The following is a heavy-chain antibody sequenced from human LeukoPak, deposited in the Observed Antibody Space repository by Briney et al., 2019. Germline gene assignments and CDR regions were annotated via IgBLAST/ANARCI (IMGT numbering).Heavy chain of an antibody. V-gene: IGHV3-7*04. Sequence: GGSLRLSCAGSGFTFSSQWMSWVRQAPGKGLEWVANINQDGSQKYYVDSVTGRFTISRDNAKNSLYLQMTSLRAEDRAVYYCAGAAYWGQGTLVTVSS. J-gene: IGHJ4*02. CDR1: GFTFSSQW. CDR2: INQDGSQK. CDR3: AGAAY.